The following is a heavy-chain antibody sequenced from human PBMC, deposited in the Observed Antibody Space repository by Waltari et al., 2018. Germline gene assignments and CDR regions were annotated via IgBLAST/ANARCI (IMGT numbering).Heavy chain of an antibody. V-gene: IGHV1-69*13. CDR3: ASPHTGTYYFDY. J-gene: IGHJ4*02. Sequence: QVQLVQSGAEVQKPGSSVKVSCQASGGTFSSYAISWVRQAPGQGLEWMGGIIPIFGTANYAQKFQGRVTITADESTSTAYMELSSLRSEDTAVYYCASPHTGTYYFDYWGQGTLVTVSS. CDR1: GGTFSSYA. D-gene: IGHD1-7*01. CDR2: IIPIFGTA.